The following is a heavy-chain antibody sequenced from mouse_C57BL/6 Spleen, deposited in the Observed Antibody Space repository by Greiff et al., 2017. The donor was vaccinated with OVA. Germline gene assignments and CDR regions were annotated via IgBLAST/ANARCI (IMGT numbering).Heavy chain of an antibody. V-gene: IGHV1-50*01. Sequence: VQLQQPGAELVKPGASVKLSCKASGYTFTSYWMQWVKQRPGPGLEWIGEIDPSDSYTNYNQKFKGKATLTVDTSSSTAYMQLSSLTSEDSAVYYCAKTTVVADYAMDYWGQGTSVTVSS. CDR1: GYTFTSYW. CDR3: AKTTVVADYAMDY. D-gene: IGHD1-1*01. J-gene: IGHJ4*01. CDR2: IDPSDSYT.